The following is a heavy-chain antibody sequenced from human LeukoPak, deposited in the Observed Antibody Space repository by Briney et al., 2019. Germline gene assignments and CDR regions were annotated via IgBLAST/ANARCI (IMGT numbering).Heavy chain of an antibody. CDR3: ARGGRGSAAVVAPRSFDI. CDR2: TYTGGNS. J-gene: IGHJ3*02. D-gene: IGHD3-22*01. CDR1: GFTFSSIH. Sequence: GGSLRLSCAASGFTFSSIHMVWVRQAPGKGLEWVSVTYTGGNSYYADSVKGRFIISRDISKNALCLQMNSLRAEDSALYYCARGGRGSAAVVAPRSFDIWGQGTMVTVSS. V-gene: IGHV3-53*01.